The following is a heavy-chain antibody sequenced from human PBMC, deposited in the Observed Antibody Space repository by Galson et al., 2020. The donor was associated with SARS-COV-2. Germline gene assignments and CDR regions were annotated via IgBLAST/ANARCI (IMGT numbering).Heavy chain of an antibody. CDR3: AKDTGYSYGNNYFDY. CDR2: ISWNSGRI. CDR1: GFTFDDYA. D-gene: IGHD5-18*01. Sequence: GGSLRLSCAASGFTFDDYAMHWVRQAPGKGLEWVSGISWNSGRIGYADSVKGRFTISRDNAKNSLYLQMNSLRAEDTALYYCAKDTGYSYGNNYFDYWGQGTLVTVSS. V-gene: IGHV3-9*01. J-gene: IGHJ4*02.